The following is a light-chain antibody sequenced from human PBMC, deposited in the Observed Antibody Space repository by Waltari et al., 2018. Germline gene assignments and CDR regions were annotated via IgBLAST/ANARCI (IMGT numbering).Light chain of an antibody. CDR2: DVS. J-gene: IGLJ2*01. CDR1: SSDVGGYNY. Sequence: QSALTQPRSVSGSPGQSVTISCTGTSSDVGGYNYVSWYQQHPGKDPKLMIYDVSKRPSGVPDRFSGSKSGNTASLTISGLQAEDEADYYCCSYAGSLKVFGGGTKLTVL. V-gene: IGLV2-11*01. CDR3: CSYAGSLKV.